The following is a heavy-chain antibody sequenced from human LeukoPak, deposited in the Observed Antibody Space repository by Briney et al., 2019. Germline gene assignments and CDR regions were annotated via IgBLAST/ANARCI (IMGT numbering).Heavy chain of an antibody. CDR3: ATVRPPYYYDSSGYYYYDY. D-gene: IGHD3-22*01. CDR1: GYTFTSYD. Sequence: ASVKVSCKASGYTFTSYDINWVRQAPGKGLEWMGGFDPEDGETIYAQKFQGRVTMTEDTSTDTAYMELSSLRSEDTAVYYCATVRPPYYYDSSGYYYYDYWGQGTLVTVSS. J-gene: IGHJ4*02. V-gene: IGHV1-24*01. CDR2: FDPEDGET.